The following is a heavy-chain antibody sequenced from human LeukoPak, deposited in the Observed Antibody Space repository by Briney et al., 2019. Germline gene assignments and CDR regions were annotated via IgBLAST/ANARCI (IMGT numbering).Heavy chain of an antibody. CDR2: IYYSGST. V-gene: IGHV4-39*07. Sequence: SETLSLTCTVSGGSISSSSYYWGWIRQPPGKGLEWIGSIYYSGSTYYNPSLKSRVTISVDTSKNQFSLKLSSVTAADTAVYYCARDLRDSSGYGFDYWGQGTLVTVSS. J-gene: IGHJ4*02. D-gene: IGHD3-22*01. CDR1: GGSISSSSYY. CDR3: ARDLRDSSGYGFDY.